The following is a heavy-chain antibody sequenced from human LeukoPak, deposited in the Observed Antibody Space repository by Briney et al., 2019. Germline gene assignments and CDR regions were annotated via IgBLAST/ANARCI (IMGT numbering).Heavy chain of an antibody. CDR2: ISGSGGST. CDR1: GFTFSSYA. V-gene: IGHV3-23*01. D-gene: IGHD6-19*01. Sequence: PGGSLRLSCAASGFTFSSYAMSWVRQAPGKGLEWVSAISGSGGSTYYADSVKGRFTISRDNSKNTLYLQMNSLRAEDTAVYYCASTGRDSGWSRPWGYWGQGTLVTVSS. CDR3: ASTGRDSGWSRPWGY. J-gene: IGHJ4*02.